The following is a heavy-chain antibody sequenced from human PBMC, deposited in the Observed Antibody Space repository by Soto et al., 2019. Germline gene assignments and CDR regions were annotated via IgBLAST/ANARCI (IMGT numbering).Heavy chain of an antibody. CDR1: GFTFSTYA. D-gene: IGHD4-17*01. Sequence: GGSLRLSCAASGFTFSTYAMSWVRQAPGKGLEWVSAISGSGDNIFYADSVKGRFTISRDRSTTTLQFNCLRTEDTAVYYCARPRGYGVFDAYDIWGQGAMVTVSS. CDR3: ARPRGYGVFDAYDI. CDR2: ISGSGDNI. J-gene: IGHJ3*02. V-gene: IGHV3-23*01.